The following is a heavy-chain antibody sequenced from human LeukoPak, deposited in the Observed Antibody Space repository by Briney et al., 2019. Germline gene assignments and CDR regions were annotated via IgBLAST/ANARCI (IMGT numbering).Heavy chain of an antibody. CDR3: ARADPYPYSSGFSAFDI. CDR1: GYTFTSYY. Sequence: GASVKVSCKASGYTFTSYYMHWVRQAPGQGLEWMGIINPSGGSTSYAQKFQGRVTMTRDTSISTAYMELSRLRSDDTAVYYCARADPYPYSSGFSAFDIWGQGTMVTVSS. D-gene: IGHD6-19*01. CDR2: INPSGGST. J-gene: IGHJ3*02. V-gene: IGHV1-46*01.